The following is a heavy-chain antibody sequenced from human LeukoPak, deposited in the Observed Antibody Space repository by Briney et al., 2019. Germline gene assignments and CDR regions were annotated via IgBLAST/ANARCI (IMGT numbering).Heavy chain of an antibody. V-gene: IGHV3-23*01. J-gene: IGHJ6*03. D-gene: IGHD2-2*01. CDR3: AKGYQLLSEGYYYYMDV. CDR1: GFTFSSYA. Sequence: QSGGSLRLSCAASGFTFSSYAMNWVRQAPGKGLEWVPAISGSGDSTYYADSVKGRCTISRDNSKNTLYVQMNSLRAEDAAVYYCAKGYQLLSEGYYYYMDVWGKGTTVTVSS. CDR2: ISGSGDST.